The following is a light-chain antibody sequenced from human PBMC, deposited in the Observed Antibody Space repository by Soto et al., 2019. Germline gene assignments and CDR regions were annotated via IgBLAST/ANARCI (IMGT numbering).Light chain of an antibody. Sequence: QMTQSPSTLSASLGDPFTITCMASQSISVSLAWYQQKPGKAPNLLIYDASTRATGIPARFSGSQSGTEFTLTISSLLSEDFAVYFCQQYNNWPLTVGGGTKVEIK. CDR2: DAS. J-gene: IGKJ4*01. V-gene: IGKV1-5*01. CDR1: QSISVS. CDR3: QQYNNWPLT.